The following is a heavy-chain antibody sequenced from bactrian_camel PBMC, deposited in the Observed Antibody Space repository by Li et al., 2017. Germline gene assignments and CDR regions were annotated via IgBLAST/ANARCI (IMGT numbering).Heavy chain of an antibody. D-gene: IGHD2*01. CDR2: IDSGRGST. Sequence: VQLVESGGGLVQPGGSLRLSCAASGFTFSKYDMSWVRQAPGKGLEWVSRIDSGRGSTYYADSVKGRFTFAQANVENTNAVTLEMNSLKPEDTATYCCNVGLCGTWPPGQDNYWGHGTQVTVS. J-gene: IGHJ4*01. V-gene: IGHV3S40*01. CDR1: GFTFSKYD. CDR3: NVGLCGTWPPGQDNY.